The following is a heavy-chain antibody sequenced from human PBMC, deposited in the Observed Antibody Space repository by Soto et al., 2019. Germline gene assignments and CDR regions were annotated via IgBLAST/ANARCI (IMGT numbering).Heavy chain of an antibody. CDR1: GFTFGDYW. CDR2: MNQDGSEK. CDR3: AKGMVPHNYYYYYMDV. Sequence: GGSLRLSCTVSGFTFGDYWMTWVRQAPGKGLEWVANMNQDGSEKYYVDSVQGRFAISRDNAKNSLYLQMHSLSAEDTAVYYCAKGMVPHNYYYYYMDVWGKGTTVTVSS. J-gene: IGHJ6*03. D-gene: IGHD3-10*01. V-gene: IGHV3-7*05.